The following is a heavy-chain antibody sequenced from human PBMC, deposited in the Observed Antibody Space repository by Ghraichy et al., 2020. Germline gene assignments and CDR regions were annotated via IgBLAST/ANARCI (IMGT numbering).Heavy chain of an antibody. Sequence: SETLSLTCTVSGGSISSSSYYWGWIRQPPGKGLEWIGSIYYSGSTYYNPSLKSRVTISVDTSKNQFSLKLSSVTAADTAVYYCARLGGSSGWYDSYYYYYGMDVWGQGTTVTVSS. CDR1: GGSISSSSYY. CDR3: ARLGGSSGWYDSYYYYYGMDV. D-gene: IGHD6-19*01. V-gene: IGHV4-39*07. CDR2: IYYSGST. J-gene: IGHJ6*02.